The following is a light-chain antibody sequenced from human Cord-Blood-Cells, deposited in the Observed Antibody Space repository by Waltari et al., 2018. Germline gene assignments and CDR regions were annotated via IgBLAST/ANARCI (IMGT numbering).Light chain of an antibody. Sequence: DIQMTQSPSSLSASVGDRVTITCRASQSISSYVNWYQQKPGKAPKLLIYAASSLQSGVPSRFSGSGSRTDFTLTISSLQPEDVATYYCQQSYSTLWTFGQGTKVEIK. V-gene: IGKV1-39*01. CDR2: AAS. CDR1: QSISSY. J-gene: IGKJ1*01. CDR3: QQSYSTLWT.